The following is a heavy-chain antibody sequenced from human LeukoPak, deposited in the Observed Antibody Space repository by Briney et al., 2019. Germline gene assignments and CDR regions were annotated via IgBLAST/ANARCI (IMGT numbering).Heavy chain of an antibody. V-gene: IGHV4-39*07. CDR3: ARAIPLSNYGDYYFDY. CDR2: IYYSGST. Sequence: SETLSLTCTVSGGSISSSSYYWGWIRQPPGKGREWIGSIYYSGSTYYNPSLKSRVTISVDTSKNQFSLKLSSVTAADTAVYYCARAIPLSNYGDYYFDYWGQGTLVTVSS. J-gene: IGHJ4*02. CDR1: GGSISSSSYY. D-gene: IGHD4-17*01.